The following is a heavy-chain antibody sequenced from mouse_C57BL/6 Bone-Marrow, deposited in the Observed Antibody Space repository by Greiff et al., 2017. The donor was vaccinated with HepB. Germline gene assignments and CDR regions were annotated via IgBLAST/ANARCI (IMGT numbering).Heavy chain of an antibody. CDR3: ARLERELGPWFAY. D-gene: IGHD4-1*01. CDR1: GYTFTSYW. Sequence: QVQLKQPGAELVKPGASVKMSCKASGYTFTSYWITWVKQRPGQGLEWIGDIYPGSGSTNYNEKFKSKATLTVDTSSSTAYMQLSSLTSEDSAVYYCARLERELGPWFAYWGQGTLVTVSA. J-gene: IGHJ3*01. V-gene: IGHV1-55*01. CDR2: IYPGSGST.